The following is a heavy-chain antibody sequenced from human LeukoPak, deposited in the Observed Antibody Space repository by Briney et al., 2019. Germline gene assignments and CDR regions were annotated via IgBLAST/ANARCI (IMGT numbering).Heavy chain of an antibody. D-gene: IGHD1-26*01. CDR3: ARGVSGFSGSFSYYYYMDV. CDR1: GYTFTAYY. Sequence: ASVNVSCKASGYTFTAYYVHWVRQAPGQGLEWLGWINPNSGGTNYAQKFQGRVTMTRDTSISTAYMELSRLRSDDTAVYYCARGVSGFSGSFSYYYYMDVWGKGSPVTISS. V-gene: IGHV1-2*02. CDR2: INPNSGGT. J-gene: IGHJ6*03.